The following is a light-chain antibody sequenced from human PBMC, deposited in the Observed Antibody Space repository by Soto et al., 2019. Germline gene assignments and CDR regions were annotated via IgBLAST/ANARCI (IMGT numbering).Light chain of an antibody. Sequence: EIVLTQSPGTLSLSPGERATLSCSASQSVSSTYLAWYQQKPGQAPRLLIYGASSRATGIPDRFSGSGSGTDFTLTISILEPEDFAVNYCQQYCSSPQTFGQGTTVEIK. CDR2: GAS. CDR1: QSVSSTY. V-gene: IGKV3-20*01. CDR3: QQYCSSPQT. J-gene: IGKJ1*01.